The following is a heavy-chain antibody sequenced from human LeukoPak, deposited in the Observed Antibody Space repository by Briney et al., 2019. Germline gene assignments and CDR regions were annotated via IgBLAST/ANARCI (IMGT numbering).Heavy chain of an antibody. CDR1: GGSFSGYY. V-gene: IGHV4-34*01. D-gene: IGHD1-7*01. Sequence: SETLSLTCAVYGGSFSGYYWSWIRQPPGKGLEWIGEINHSGSTNYNPSLKSRVTISVDTSKNQFSLKLSSVTAADTAVYYCARGPRSCYRNYAETAFDIWGQGTMVTVSS. J-gene: IGHJ3*02. CDR3: ARGPRSCYRNYAETAFDI. CDR2: INHSGST.